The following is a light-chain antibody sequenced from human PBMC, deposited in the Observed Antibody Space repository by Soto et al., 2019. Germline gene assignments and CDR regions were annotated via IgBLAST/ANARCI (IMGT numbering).Light chain of an antibody. J-gene: IGLJ2*01. CDR3: SSYSGTNTVV. V-gene: IGLV2-8*01. Sequence: QSALTQPPSASGSPGQSVTISCTGTSSDVGGYNYVCWYQQYPGKALKLIISEVYKRPSGVPDRFSGSKSGNTASLTVSGLQAEDEADYYCSSYSGTNTVVFGGGTKLTVL. CDR1: SSDVGGYNY. CDR2: EVY.